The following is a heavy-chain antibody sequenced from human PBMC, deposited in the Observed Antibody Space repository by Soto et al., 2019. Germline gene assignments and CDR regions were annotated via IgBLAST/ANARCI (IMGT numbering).Heavy chain of an antibody. CDR3: ARKGPEDWPLDY. D-gene: IGHD3-9*01. Sequence: ASQTICVRWTVSAGSLRDYDWSWIRQPPGKGLEWIGYIYDSGRTNYNPSLKSRLTISVDTSKNQFSLKLSSMTASDTAVYYCARKGPEDWPLDYWGQGTLVTVSS. CDR1: AGSLRDYD. V-gene: IGHV4-59*01. CDR2: IYDSGRT. J-gene: IGHJ4*02.